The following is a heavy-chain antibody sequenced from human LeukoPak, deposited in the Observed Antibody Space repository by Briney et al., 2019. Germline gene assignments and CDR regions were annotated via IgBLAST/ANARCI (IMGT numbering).Heavy chain of an antibody. CDR3: ARGGMIVVVTPFDY. CDR2: IYYSGST. V-gene: IGHV4-39*07. CDR1: GGSISSSSYY. J-gene: IGHJ4*02. D-gene: IGHD3-22*01. Sequence: SETLSLTCTVSGGSISSSSYYWGWIRQPPGKGLEWIGSIYYSGSTYYNPSLKSRVTISVDTSKNQFSLKLSSVTAADTAVYYCARGGMIVVVTPFDYWGQGTRVTVSS.